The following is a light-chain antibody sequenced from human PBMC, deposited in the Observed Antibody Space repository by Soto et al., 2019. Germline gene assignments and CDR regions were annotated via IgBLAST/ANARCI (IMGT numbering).Light chain of an antibody. CDR2: DAS. Sequence: DFHMTHSPSTLSAAEADRVTITFITSQDIRTRAAWFQQKPGKAPKLLIYDASSLESGVPQRFSGSGSGTEFTLTISSLQTDDFSTYYCQQYHSHWTFGQGTKLDNK. CDR1: QDIRTR. J-gene: IGKJ1*01. V-gene: IGKV1-5*01. CDR3: QQYHSHWT.